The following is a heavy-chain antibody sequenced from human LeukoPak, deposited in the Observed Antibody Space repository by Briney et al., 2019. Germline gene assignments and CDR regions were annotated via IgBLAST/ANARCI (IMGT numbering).Heavy chain of an antibody. D-gene: IGHD2/OR15-2a*01. Sequence: PGGSQRLSCAASGFTFSSYSMNWVRQAPGKGLEWVSSISSSSSYIYYADSVKGRFTISRDNAKNSLYLQMNSLRAEDTAEYYCAKVRFREYLYDYWGQGTLVTVSS. CDR2: ISSSSSYI. V-gene: IGHV3-21*01. CDR3: AKVRFREYLYDY. CDR1: GFTFSSYS. J-gene: IGHJ4*02.